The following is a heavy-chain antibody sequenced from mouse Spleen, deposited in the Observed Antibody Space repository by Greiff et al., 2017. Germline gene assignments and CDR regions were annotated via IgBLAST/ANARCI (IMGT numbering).Heavy chain of an antibody. CDR3: ARSRSNFFYAMDY. Sequence: VQLQQSGPELVKPGASVKMSCKASGYTFTDYNMHWVKQSHGKSLEWIGYINPNNGGTSYNQKFKGKATLTVNKSSSTAYMELRSLTSEDSAVYYCARSRSNFFYAMDYWGQGTSVTVSS. J-gene: IGHJ4*01. V-gene: IGHV1-22*01. CDR2: INPNNGGT. CDR1: GYTFTDYN. D-gene: IGHD2-5*01.